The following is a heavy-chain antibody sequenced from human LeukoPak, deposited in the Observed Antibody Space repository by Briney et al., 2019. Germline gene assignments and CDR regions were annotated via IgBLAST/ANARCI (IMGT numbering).Heavy chain of an antibody. CDR1: GGSFSGYY. V-gene: IGHV4-34*01. J-gene: IGHJ4*02. Sequence: PSETLSLTCAVYGGSFSGYYWSWIRQPPGKGLEWMGEINHSGSTNYNPSLTSRVTISVDTSKNQFSLKLSSVTAADTAVYYCARDAGYSSSWSFTLFDYWGQGTLVTVSS. CDR2: INHSGST. D-gene: IGHD6-13*01. CDR3: ARDAGYSSSWSFTLFDY.